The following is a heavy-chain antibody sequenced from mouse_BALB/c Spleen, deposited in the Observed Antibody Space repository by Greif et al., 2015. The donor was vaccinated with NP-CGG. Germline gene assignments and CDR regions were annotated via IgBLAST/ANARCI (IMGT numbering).Heavy chain of an antibody. J-gene: IGHJ4*01. D-gene: IGHD2-4*01. CDR3: TREITTDYYAMDY. CDR1: GYTFTSYW. V-gene: IGHV1S22*01. CDR2: IYPGSGST. Sequence: LQQSGSELVRPGASVKLSCKASGYTFTSYWMHWVKQRPGQGLEWIGNIYPGSGSTNYDEKFKSKATLTVDTSSSTAFMQLSSLTSEDSAVYYCTREITTDYYAMDYWGQGTSVTVSS.